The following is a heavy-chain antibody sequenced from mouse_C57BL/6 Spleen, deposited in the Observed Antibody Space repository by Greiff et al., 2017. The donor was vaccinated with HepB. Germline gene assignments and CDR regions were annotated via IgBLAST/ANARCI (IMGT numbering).Heavy chain of an antibody. J-gene: IGHJ1*03. CDR2: IYPRSGNT. D-gene: IGHD2-1*01. Sequence: QVQLKQSGAELARPGASVKLSCKASGYTFTSYGISWVKQRTGQGLEWIGEIYPRSGNTYYNEKFKGKATLTADKSSSTAYMELRSLTSEDSAVYFCARPYGNYEYFDVWGTGTTVTVSS. V-gene: IGHV1-81*01. CDR1: GYTFTSYG. CDR3: ARPYGNYEYFDV.